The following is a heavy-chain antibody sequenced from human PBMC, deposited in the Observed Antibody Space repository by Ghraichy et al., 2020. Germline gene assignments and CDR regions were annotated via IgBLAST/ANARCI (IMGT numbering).Heavy chain of an antibody. Sequence: SETLSLTCTVSGGSISSSSYYWGWIRQPPGKGLEWIGSIYYSGSTYYNPSLKSRVTISVDTSKNQFSLKLSSVTAADTAVYYCARDFGDYDSSGYPPEYWGQGTLVTVSS. V-gene: IGHV4-39*07. CDR1: GGSISSSSYY. CDR2: IYYSGST. D-gene: IGHD3-22*01. CDR3: ARDFGDYDSSGYPPEY. J-gene: IGHJ4*02.